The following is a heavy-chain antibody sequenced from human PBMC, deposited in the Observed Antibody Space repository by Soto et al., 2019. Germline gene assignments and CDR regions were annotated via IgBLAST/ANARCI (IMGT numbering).Heavy chain of an antibody. CDR3: ASPPTNLDYDDDTWFDP. J-gene: IGHJ5*02. CDR1: GFTFSSYS. Sequence: GGSLRLSCAASGFTFSSYSMNWVRQAPGKGLEWVSYISSSSSTIYYADSVKGRFTISRDNAKNFMYLQMDSLRAGDTAVYYCASPPTNLDYDDDTWFDPWGQGTLVTVSS. D-gene: IGHD4-17*01. CDR2: ISSSSSTI. V-gene: IGHV3-48*01.